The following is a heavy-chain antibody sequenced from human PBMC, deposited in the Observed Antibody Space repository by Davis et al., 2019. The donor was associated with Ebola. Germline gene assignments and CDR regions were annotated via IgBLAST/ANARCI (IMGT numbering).Heavy chain of an antibody. V-gene: IGHV4-59*01. CDR1: GGSISSYY. CDR2: IYYSGST. Sequence: PETLSLTCTVSGGSISSYYWSWIRQPPGKGLEWIGYIYYSGSTNYNPSLKSRVTISVDTSKNQFSLKLSSVTAADTAVYYCARGSGSYSHYWGQGTLVTVSS. CDR3: ARGSGSYSHY. D-gene: IGHD1-26*01. J-gene: IGHJ4*02.